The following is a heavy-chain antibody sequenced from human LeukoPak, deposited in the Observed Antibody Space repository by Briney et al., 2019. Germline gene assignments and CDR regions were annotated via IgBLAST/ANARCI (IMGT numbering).Heavy chain of an antibody. CDR3: ARWATAFDY. D-gene: IGHD1-26*01. CDR1: GGSISSYY. V-gene: IGHV4-59*01. J-gene: IGHJ4*02. CDR2: IYYSGST. Sequence: SETLSLTCTVSGGSISSYYWSWIRQPPGKGLEWIGYIYYSGSTNYTPSLKSRVTISVDTSKNQFSLKLSSVTAADTAVYYCARWATAFDYWGQGTLGTVSS.